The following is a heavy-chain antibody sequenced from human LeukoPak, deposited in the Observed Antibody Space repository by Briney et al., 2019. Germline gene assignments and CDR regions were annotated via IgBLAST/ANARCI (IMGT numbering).Heavy chain of an antibody. CDR2: ISGSGGST. CDR3: AKAGLRFLEWLIRSHYFDY. D-gene: IGHD3-3*01. V-gene: IGHV3-23*01. J-gene: IGHJ4*02. CDR1: GFTFSSYA. Sequence: GGSLRLSCAASGFTFSSYAMSWVRQAPGKGLEWVSAISGSGGSTYYADSVKGRFTISRDNSKNTLYLQMNSLRAEDTAVYYCAKAGLRFLEWLIRSHYFDYWGQGTLVTVSS.